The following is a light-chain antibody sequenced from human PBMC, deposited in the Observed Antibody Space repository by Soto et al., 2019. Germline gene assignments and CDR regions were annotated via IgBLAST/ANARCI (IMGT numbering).Light chain of an antibody. Sequence: EIVLTQSPATLSLSPGERATLSCRASQSVSTYLAWYQQRPGQAPRLLIYDASYRATDIPPRFSGSGSGTDFTLTISSLEPEDFATYYCQQSYSTPRTFGQGTKVEIK. V-gene: IGKV3-11*01. CDR2: DAS. CDR1: QSVSTY. CDR3: QQSYSTPRT. J-gene: IGKJ1*01.